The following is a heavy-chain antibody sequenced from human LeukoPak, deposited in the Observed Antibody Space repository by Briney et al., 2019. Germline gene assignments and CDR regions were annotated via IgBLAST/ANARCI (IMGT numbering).Heavy chain of an antibody. D-gene: IGHD3-10*01. CDR1: GGSFSGYY. CDR2: INHSRTT. J-gene: IGHJ5*02. Sequence: PSETLSLTCAVYGGSFSGYYWSWIRQPPGKGLEWIGGINHSRTTNYNPSLKSRVTISVDTSKNQFSLKLSSVTAADTAVYYCARDVDDTSGWFDPWGQGTLVTVSS. V-gene: IGHV4-34*01. CDR3: ARDVDDTSGWFDP.